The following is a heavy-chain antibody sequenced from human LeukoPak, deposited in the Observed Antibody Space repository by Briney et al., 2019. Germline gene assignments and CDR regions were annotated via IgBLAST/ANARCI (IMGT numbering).Heavy chain of an antibody. CDR3: ASDIVVVPAAVDY. V-gene: IGHV3-30*04. CDR2: ISYDGSNK. J-gene: IGHJ4*02. D-gene: IGHD2-2*01. CDR1: GFTFSSYA. Sequence: PGGSLRLSCAASGFTFSSYAMHWVRQAPGKGPEWVAVISYDGSNKYYADSVKGRFTISRDNSKNTLYLQMNSLRAEDTAVYYCASDIVVVPAAVDYWGQGTLVTVSS.